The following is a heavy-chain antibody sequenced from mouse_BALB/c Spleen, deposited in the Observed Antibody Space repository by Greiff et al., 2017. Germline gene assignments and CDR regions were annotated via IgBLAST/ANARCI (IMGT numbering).Heavy chain of an antibody. V-gene: IGHV1-5*01. J-gene: IGHJ2*01. CDR2: IYPGNSDT. Sequence: VQLKESGTVLARPGASVKMSCKASGYTFTSYWMHWVKQRPGQGLEWIGAIYPGNSDTSYNQKFKGKAKLTAVTSTSTAYMELSSLTNEDSAVYYCTREDSITTVPFDYWGQGTTLTVSS. D-gene: IGHD1-1*01. CDR3: TREDSITTVPFDY. CDR1: GYTFTSYW.